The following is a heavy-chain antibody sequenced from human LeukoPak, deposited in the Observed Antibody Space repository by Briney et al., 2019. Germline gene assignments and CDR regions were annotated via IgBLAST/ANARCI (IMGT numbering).Heavy chain of an antibody. Sequence: PGGSLRLSCAASGFTFDDYVMNWVRQAPGKGLEWVSGISWKSGTIGYADAVKGRFTISRDNAKNSLYLQMNSLRAEDTALYYCVKGAAYHLGDAFDIWGQGTMVTVSS. J-gene: IGHJ3*02. CDR3: VKGAAYHLGDAFDI. CDR1: GFTFDDYV. D-gene: IGHD2-15*01. V-gene: IGHV3-9*01. CDR2: ISWKSGTI.